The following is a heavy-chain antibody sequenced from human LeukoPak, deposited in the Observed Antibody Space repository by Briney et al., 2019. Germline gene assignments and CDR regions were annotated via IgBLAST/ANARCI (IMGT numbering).Heavy chain of an antibody. CDR3: ARVAEGLSGQGAFDI. J-gene: IGHJ3*02. V-gene: IGHV1-18*01. D-gene: IGHD3-3*01. CDR1: GYTFTSYG. CDR2: ISAYNGNT. Sequence: ASVKVSCKASGYTFTSYGISWVRQAPGQGLEWMGWISAYNGNTNYAQKLQGRVTMTTDTSTRTAHMELRSLESDDTAVYYCARVAEGLSGQGAFDIWGQGTMVTVSS.